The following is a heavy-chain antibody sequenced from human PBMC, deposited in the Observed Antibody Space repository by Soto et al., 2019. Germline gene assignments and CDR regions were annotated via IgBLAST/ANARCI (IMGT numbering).Heavy chain of an antibody. J-gene: IGHJ4*02. CDR1: GFSLSGYG. V-gene: IGHV3-30*18. CDR2: ISYDGSNK. D-gene: IGHD3-22*01. CDR3: AKALDYYYDSSGIDY. Sequence: GGSLRLSCGVSGFSLSGYGMHLVRQAPGKGLEWVAVISYDGSNKYYADSVKGRFTISRDNSKNTLYLQMNSLRAEDTAVYYCAKALDYYYDSSGIDYWGQGTLVTAPQ.